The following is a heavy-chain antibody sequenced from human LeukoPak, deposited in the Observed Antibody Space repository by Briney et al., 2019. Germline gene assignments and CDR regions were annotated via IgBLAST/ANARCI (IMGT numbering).Heavy chain of an antibody. J-gene: IGHJ4*02. CDR2: IIPILGIA. D-gene: IGHD3-3*01. Sequence: ASVKVSCKASGGTFSSYTISWVRQAPGQGLEWMGRIIPILGIANYAQKFQGRVTITADKSTRTAYMELSSLRSEDTAVYYCVVGEDYDFWSGYYFDYWGQGTLVTVSS. V-gene: IGHV1-69*02. CDR3: VVGEDYDFWSGYYFDY. CDR1: GGTFSSYT.